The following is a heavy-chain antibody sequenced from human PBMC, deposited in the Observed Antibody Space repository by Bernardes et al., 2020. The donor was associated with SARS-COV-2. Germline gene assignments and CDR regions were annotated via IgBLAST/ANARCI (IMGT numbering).Heavy chain of an antibody. J-gene: IGHJ5*02. CDR2: IYWDDDK. V-gene: IGHV2-5*02. D-gene: IGHD6-19*01. CDR1: GFSLSTSGVG. CDR3: AHLTSGGWYGDWFDP. Sequence: SGPTLVKPTQTLTLTCTFSGFSLSTSGVGVGWIRQPPGKALEWLALIYWDDDKRYSPSLKSRLTITKDTSKNQVVLTMTNMDPVDTATYYCAHLTSGGWYGDWFDPWGQGTLVTVSS.